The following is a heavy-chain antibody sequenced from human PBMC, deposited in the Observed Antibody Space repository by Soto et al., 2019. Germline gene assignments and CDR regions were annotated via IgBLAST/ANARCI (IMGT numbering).Heavy chain of an antibody. CDR2: INAGNGVT. J-gene: IGHJ3*02. CDR1: GYSFSSYA. V-gene: IGHV1-3*01. CDR3: ATVRYCSGGSCYFDAFDI. D-gene: IGHD2-15*01. Sequence: GASVKVSCKASGYSFSSYAVHWVRQAPGQRLEWRGGINAGNGVTKYSQKFQGRVTMTEDTSTGTAYMELSSLRSEDTAVYYCATVRYCSGGSCYFDAFDIWGQGTMVTVSS.